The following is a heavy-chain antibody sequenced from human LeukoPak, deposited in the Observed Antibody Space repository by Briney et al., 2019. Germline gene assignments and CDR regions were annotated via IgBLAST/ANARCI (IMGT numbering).Heavy chain of an antibody. CDR1: GYTFAGYY. D-gene: IGHD1-26*01. V-gene: IGHV1-2*02. CDR2: INPNSGGT. CDR3: ARDSSSVGATHP. J-gene: IGHJ5*02. Sequence: GASVKVSCKASGYTFAGYYMHWVRQAPGQGLEWMGWINPNSGGTNYAQKFQGRVTMTRDTSISTAYMELSRLRSDDTAVYYCARDSSSVGATHPWGQGTLVTVSS.